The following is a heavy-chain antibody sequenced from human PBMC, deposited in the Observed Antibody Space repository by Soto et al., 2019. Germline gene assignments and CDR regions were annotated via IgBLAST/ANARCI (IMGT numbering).Heavy chain of an antibody. D-gene: IGHD3-16*01. CDR1: GGSISSSSYY. CDR3: ARRHLQGGDDAFDI. V-gene: IGHV4-39*07. Sequence: SETLSLTCTVSGGSISSSSYYWGWIRQPPGKGLEWIGSIYYSGSTYYNPSLKSRVTISVDTSKNQFSLKQSSVTAADTAVYYCARRHLQGGDDAFDIWGQGTMVTVSS. CDR2: IYYSGST. J-gene: IGHJ3*02.